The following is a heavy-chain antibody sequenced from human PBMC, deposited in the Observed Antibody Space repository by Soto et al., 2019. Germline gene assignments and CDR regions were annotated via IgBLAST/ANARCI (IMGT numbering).Heavy chain of an antibody. CDR1: GGSFSGYY. CDR2: INHSGST. D-gene: IGHD1-1*01. CDR3: ARGLYSPPPTTGTTANRWFMETRWFDP. J-gene: IGHJ5*02. Sequence: SETLSLTCAVYGGSFSGYYWSWIRQPPGKGLEWIGEINHSGSTNYNPSLKSRVTISVDTSKNQFSLKLSSVTAADTAVYYCARGLYSPPPTTGTTANRWFMETRWFDPWGQGTLVTVSS. V-gene: IGHV4-34*01.